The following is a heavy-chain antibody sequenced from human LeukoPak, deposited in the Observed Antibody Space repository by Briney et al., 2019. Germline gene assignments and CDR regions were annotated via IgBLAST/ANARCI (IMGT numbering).Heavy chain of an antibody. CDR2: IWYDGSNK. Sequence: GGSLRLSCAASGFTFSSYGVHWVRQAPGKGLEWVAVIWYDGSNKYYADSVKGRFTISRDNSKNTLYLQMNSLRAEDTAVYYCARTSWSFPFDYWGQGTLVTVSS. V-gene: IGHV3-33*01. D-gene: IGHD6-13*01. J-gene: IGHJ4*02. CDR1: GFTFSSYG. CDR3: ARTSWSFPFDY.